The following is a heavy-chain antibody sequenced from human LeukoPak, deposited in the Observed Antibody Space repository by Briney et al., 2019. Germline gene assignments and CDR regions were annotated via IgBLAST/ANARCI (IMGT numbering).Heavy chain of an antibody. V-gene: IGHV3-66*03. D-gene: IGHD3-22*01. CDR3: AILVEGSSGYYFDY. CDR2: IYSCGST. CDR1: GFTVSSNY. Sequence: GGSLRLSCAASGFTVSSNYMSWVRQAPGKGLEWVSVIYSCGSTYYADSVKGRFTISRDNSKNTLYLQMNSLRAEDTAVYYCAILVEGSSGYYFDYWGQGTLVTVSS. J-gene: IGHJ4*02.